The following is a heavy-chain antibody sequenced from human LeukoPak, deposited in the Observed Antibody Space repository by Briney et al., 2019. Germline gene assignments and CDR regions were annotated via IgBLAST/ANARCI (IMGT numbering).Heavy chain of an antibody. CDR1: GGSFSGYY. Sequence: MSSETLSLTCAVYGGSFSGYYWSWIRQPPGKGLEWIGEINHSGSTNYNPSLKSRVTISVDTSKNQFSLKLSSMTAADTAVYYCARAKKRPARVIDYWGQGTLVTVSS. J-gene: IGHJ4*02. CDR3: ARAKKRPARVIDY. CDR2: INHSGST. V-gene: IGHV4-34*01. D-gene: IGHD6-6*01.